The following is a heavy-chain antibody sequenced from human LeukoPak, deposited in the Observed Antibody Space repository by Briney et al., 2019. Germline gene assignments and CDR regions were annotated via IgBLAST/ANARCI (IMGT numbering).Heavy chain of an antibody. Sequence: VASVKVSCKASGYTLTGYYMHWVRQAPGQGLEWMGWINPNSGGTNYAQKFQGRVTMTRDTSISTAYMELSRLGSDDTAVYYCARGGASGYLADYWGQGTLVTVSS. D-gene: IGHD3-3*01. CDR1: GYTLTGYY. CDR2: INPNSGGT. V-gene: IGHV1-2*02. CDR3: ARGGASGYLADY. J-gene: IGHJ4*02.